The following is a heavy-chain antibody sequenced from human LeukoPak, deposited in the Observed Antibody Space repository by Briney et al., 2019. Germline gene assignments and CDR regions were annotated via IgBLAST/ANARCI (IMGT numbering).Heavy chain of an antibody. Sequence: GGSLRLSCAASSFTVSSNYMTWVRQAPGKGLEWVAHINPDGRDKYYVDSVKGRFSIYRDDAENSMYLQMNSLRVEDTAVYYCTSWGDTTAEYFQRWGQGTLVTVSS. CDR2: INPDGRDK. CDR3: TSWGDTTAEYFQR. CDR1: SFTVSSNY. J-gene: IGHJ1*01. V-gene: IGHV3-7*01. D-gene: IGHD2-21*02.